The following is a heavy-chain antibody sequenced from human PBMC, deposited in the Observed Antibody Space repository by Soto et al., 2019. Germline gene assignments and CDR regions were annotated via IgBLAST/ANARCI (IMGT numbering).Heavy chain of an antibody. CDR1: GSTFSTYW. Sequence: GGSLRLSCTASGSTFSTYWMTWVRQAPGKGLEWVANIKGDGSVKYFLDSVEGRLTISRDNAKNSVYLQMNSLRSEDTAVYYCASSPDYYDSSGYRFDYWGQGTLVTVSS. CDR2: IKGDGSVK. V-gene: IGHV3-7*03. CDR3: ASSPDYYDSSGYRFDY. J-gene: IGHJ4*02. D-gene: IGHD3-22*01.